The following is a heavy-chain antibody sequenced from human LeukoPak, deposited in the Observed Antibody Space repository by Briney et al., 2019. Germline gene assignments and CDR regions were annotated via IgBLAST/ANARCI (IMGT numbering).Heavy chain of an antibody. CDR2: IKEDGSEK. Sequence: AGSLRLSCAASGFTFSTYWMTWVRQAPGKGLEWVANIKEDGSEKYYVDSVKGRFIISRDNAKNSLYLEVNSLRAEDTAVYYCARGKWLELMSYFDYWGQGTLVTVSS. D-gene: IGHD6-19*01. CDR3: ARGKWLELMSYFDY. CDR1: GFTFSTYW. V-gene: IGHV3-7*04. J-gene: IGHJ4*02.